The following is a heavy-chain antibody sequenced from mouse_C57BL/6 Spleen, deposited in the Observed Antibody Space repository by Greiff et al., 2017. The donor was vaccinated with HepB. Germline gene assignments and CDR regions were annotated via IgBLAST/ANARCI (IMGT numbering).Heavy chain of an antibody. J-gene: IGHJ1*03. Sequence: VQLQQSGAELVMPGASVKLSCKASGYTFTSYWMHWVKQRPGQGLEWIGEIDPSDSYTNYNQKFKGKSTLTVDKSSSTAYMQLSSLTSEDSAVYYCARRDYYGGYFDVWGTGTTVTVSS. V-gene: IGHV1-69*01. D-gene: IGHD1-1*01. CDR3: ARRDYYGGYFDV. CDR2: IDPSDSYT. CDR1: GYTFTSYW.